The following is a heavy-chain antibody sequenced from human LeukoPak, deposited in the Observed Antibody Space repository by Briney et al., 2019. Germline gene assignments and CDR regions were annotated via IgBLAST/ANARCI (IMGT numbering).Heavy chain of an antibody. CDR3: ARGSMVRGVIRYYYYYGMDV. J-gene: IGHJ6*02. V-gene: IGHV3-48*01. D-gene: IGHD3-10*01. CDR2: ISSGSSTI. Sequence: GGSLRLSCVASGFTFSSYSMNWVRQAQGKGLEWVSYISSGSSTIYYADSVKGRFTISRDNAKNSLYLQMNSLRAEDTAVYYCARGSMVRGVIRYYYYYGMDVWGQGTTVTVSS. CDR1: GFTFSSYS.